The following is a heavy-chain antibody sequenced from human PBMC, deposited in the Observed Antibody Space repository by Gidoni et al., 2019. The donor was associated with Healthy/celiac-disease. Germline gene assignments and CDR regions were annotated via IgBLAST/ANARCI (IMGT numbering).Heavy chain of an antibody. Sequence: EVQLVESGGGLVQPGRPLRLSCAASGFTFDDYAMHWVRQAPGKGLEWVSGISWNSGSIGYADSVKGRFTISRDNAKNSLYLQMNSLRAEDTALYYCAKDMDIWGQGTLVTVSS. V-gene: IGHV3-9*01. CDR1: GFTFDDYA. CDR3: AKDMDI. J-gene: IGHJ4*02. D-gene: IGHD2-2*03. CDR2: ISWNSGSI.